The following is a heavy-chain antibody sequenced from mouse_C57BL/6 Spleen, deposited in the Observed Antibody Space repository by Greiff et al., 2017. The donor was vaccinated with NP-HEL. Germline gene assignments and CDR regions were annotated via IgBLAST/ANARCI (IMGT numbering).Heavy chain of an antibody. D-gene: IGHD1-1*01. Sequence: VQRVESGPELVKPGASVKISCKASGYAFSSSWMNWVKQRPGKGLEWIGRIYPGDGDTNYNGKFKGKATLTADKSSSTAYMQLSSLTSEDSAVYFCARSGSTEKDYWGQGTTLTVSS. V-gene: IGHV1-82*01. CDR2: IYPGDGDT. CDR1: GYAFSSSW. CDR3: ARSGSTEKDY. J-gene: IGHJ2*01.